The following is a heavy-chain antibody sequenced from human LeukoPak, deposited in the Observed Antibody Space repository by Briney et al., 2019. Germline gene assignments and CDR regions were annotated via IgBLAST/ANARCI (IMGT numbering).Heavy chain of an antibody. Sequence: GGSLRLSCAASGFTFSSYAMTWVRQAPGKGLEWVSAISGSGGSTYYADSVKGRFTIARDNSKNTLYLQMNSLRAEDTAVYYCAKDPQRYHRRYYYYGMDVWGQGTTVTVSS. J-gene: IGHJ6*02. V-gene: IGHV3-23*01. CDR3: AKDPQRYHRRYYYYGMDV. D-gene: IGHD1-14*01. CDR2: ISGSGGST. CDR1: GFTFSSYA.